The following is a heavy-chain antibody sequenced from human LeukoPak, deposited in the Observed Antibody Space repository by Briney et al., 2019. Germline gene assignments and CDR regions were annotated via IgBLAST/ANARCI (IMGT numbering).Heavy chain of an antibody. CDR2: IYYSGST. CDR3: ARDSHMYLRAFDI. D-gene: IGHD2-2*01. V-gene: IGHV4-59*01. J-gene: IGHJ3*02. CDR1: GGSISSYY. Sequence: PSETLSLTCTVSGGSISSYYWSWIRQPPGKGLEWIEYIYYSGSTNYNPSLKSRVTISVDTSKNQFSLKLSSVTAADTAVYYCARDSHMYLRAFDIWGQGTMVTVSS.